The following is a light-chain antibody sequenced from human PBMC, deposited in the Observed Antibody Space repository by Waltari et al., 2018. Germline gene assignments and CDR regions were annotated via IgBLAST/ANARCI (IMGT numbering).Light chain of an antibody. CDR1: SSDVVDY. CDR3: SSYAGSNNLV. CDR2: EVT. V-gene: IGLV2-8*01. Sequence: QSALTQPPSASGSPGQSVTISCTGTSSDVVDYVPWYQQHPGKPPKLMISEVTKRPSGVPDRFSGSKSGNTASLTVSGLQAEDEADYYCSSYAGSNNLVFGGGTKLTVL. J-gene: IGLJ2*01.